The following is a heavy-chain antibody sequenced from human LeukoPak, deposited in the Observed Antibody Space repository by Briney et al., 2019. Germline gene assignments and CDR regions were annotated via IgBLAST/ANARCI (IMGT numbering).Heavy chain of an antibody. CDR2: INHSGST. V-gene: IGHV4-34*01. D-gene: IGHD3-9*01. CDR3: ARRGALRYFDWPQGDWYFDL. J-gene: IGHJ2*01. CDR1: GGSFSGYY. Sequence: SETLSLTCAVYGGSFSGYYWSWIRQPPGKGLEWIGEINHSGSTNYNPSLKSRVTISVDTSKNQFSLKLSPVTAADTAVYYCARRGALRYFDWPQGDWYFDLWGRGTLVTVSS.